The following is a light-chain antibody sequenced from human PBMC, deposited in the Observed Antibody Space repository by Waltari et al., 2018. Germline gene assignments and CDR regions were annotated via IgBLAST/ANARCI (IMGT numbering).Light chain of an antibody. V-gene: IGLV2-14*03. J-gene: IGLJ1*01. CDR2: DVN. CDR1: NRDIGPFYY. CDR3: NSYTTSNTYV. Sequence: QSALTQPASMSGSPGQSITISCTGTNRDIGPFYYVSWYQQHPGKAPRLIIYDVNNRPSGISNRFSGSQSGNTASLTISGLQAEDEADYYCNSYTTSNTYVFGGGTKVTVL.